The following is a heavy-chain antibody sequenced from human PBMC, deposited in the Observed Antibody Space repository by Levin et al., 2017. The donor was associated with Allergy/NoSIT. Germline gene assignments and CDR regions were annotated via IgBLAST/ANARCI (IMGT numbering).Heavy chain of an antibody. CDR3: ARSSYYDSDGYWNNYYGMDV. J-gene: IGHJ6*02. Sequence: LSLTCAASGFTFSTYAMHWVRQAPGKGLEWVAVISYDGSNKYYADSVKGRFTISRDNSKNTLYVQMNSLRGEDTAVYYCARSSYYDSDGYWNNYYGMDVWGQGTTVTVSS. CDR2: ISYDGSNK. V-gene: IGHV3-30*04. CDR1: GFTFSTYA. D-gene: IGHD3-22*01.